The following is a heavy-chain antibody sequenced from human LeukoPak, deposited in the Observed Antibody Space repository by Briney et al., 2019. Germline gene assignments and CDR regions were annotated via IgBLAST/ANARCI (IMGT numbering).Heavy chain of an antibody. V-gene: IGHV3-53*01. CDR1: GFTVSGTH. J-gene: IGHJ4*02. Sequence: PGGSLRLSCAASGFTVSGTHMSCVRQAPGKGLEWVSAMYTGGTTYYADSVKGRFTISRDNSRNTLFLHMNSLRADDTAVYYCAKDEATSGGGLASWGQGTPVTVSS. CDR3: AKDEATSGGGLAS. CDR2: MYTGGTT. D-gene: IGHD3-16*01.